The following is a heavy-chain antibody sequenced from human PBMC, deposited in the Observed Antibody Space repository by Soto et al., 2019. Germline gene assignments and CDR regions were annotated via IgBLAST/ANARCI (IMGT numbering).Heavy chain of an antibody. Sequence: ASVNVSCKASGYTFTGYYMHWVRPAPGQGLEWMGWINPNRGGTNYAQKFQGRVTMTRDTSISTDYMEMSRLRSDDTAVYYCARLDCSSTSCSEDYYGMDVWGQGTTVTVSS. CDR2: INPNRGGT. CDR1: GYTFTGYY. CDR3: ARLDCSSTSCSEDYYGMDV. V-gene: IGHV1-2*02. J-gene: IGHJ6*02. D-gene: IGHD2-2*01.